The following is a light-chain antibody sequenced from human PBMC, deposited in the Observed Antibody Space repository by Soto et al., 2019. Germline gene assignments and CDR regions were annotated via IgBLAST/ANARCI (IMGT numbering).Light chain of an antibody. CDR3: SSYTSSSTVV. Sequence: QSVLTQPASVSGSPGQSITISCTGTSSDVGGYKYVSWYQQHPGKAPKVMIYEVSNRPSGVSNRFSGSKSGNTASLIISGLQAEDEADYYCSSYTSSSTVVFGGGAKLNVL. CDR2: EVS. J-gene: IGLJ2*01. V-gene: IGLV2-14*01. CDR1: SSDVGGYKY.